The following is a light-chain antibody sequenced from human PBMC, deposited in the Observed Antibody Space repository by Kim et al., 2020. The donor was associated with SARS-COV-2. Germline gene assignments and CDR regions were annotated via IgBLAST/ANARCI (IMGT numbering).Light chain of an antibody. CDR1: QSVSSY. V-gene: IGKV3-15*01. Sequence: PGERCTLSCRASQSVSSYLACYQQTTGQAPRLLIYGASTRATGIPARFSGSGSGTEFTLTISSLQSEDFAVYYCQQYNNWPPGMYTCGQGTKLEI. CDR2: GAS. J-gene: IGKJ2*01. CDR3: QQYNNWPPGMYT.